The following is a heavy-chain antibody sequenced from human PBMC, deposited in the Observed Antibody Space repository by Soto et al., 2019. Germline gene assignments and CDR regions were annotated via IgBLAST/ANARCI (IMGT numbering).Heavy chain of an antibody. CDR1: AFTFSNYN. D-gene: IGHD3-22*01. V-gene: IGHV3-48*01. CDR3: AREGDSSGWYNWFDP. J-gene: IGHJ5*02. CDR2: ISSSSTI. Sequence: EVQLVESGGGLVQPGGSLRLSCAASAFTFSNYNMNWVRQAPGKGLEWVSYISSSSTIYYADSLKGRFTISRDNAKNALYLQMNSLRAEDRAVYYCAREGDSSGWYNWFDPWGQGTLVTVSS.